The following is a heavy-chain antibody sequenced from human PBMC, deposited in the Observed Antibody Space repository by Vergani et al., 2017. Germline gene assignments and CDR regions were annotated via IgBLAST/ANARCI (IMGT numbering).Heavy chain of an antibody. D-gene: IGHD3-16*01. V-gene: IGHV3-33*06. CDR1: GFTFSSYG. CDR3: AKDLGGCKGMRWSYYMDG. Sequence: QVQLVESGGGVVQPGRSLRLPCAASGFTFSSYGMHCVRQAPGKGLVWVADIWYDGSNKYYADPGKGRFTISRDNSQNTVNLQMNSLRVDDTAVYYWAKDLGGCKGMRWSYYMDGWGKGTTVTV. CDR2: IWYDGSNK. J-gene: IGHJ6*03.